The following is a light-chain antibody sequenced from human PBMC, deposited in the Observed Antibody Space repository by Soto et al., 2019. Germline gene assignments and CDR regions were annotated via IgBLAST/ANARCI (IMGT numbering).Light chain of an antibody. V-gene: IGLV2-14*01. CDR3: SSYTSSSTDWV. J-gene: IGLJ3*02. CDR2: DVS. Sequence: QSVLTQPASVSWSPGQSITISCTGTSSDVGGYNYVSWYQQHPGKAPKLMIYDVSNRPSGVSNRFSGSKSGNTASLTISGLQAEDEADYYCSSYTSSSTDWVFGGGTKLTVL. CDR1: SSDVGGYNY.